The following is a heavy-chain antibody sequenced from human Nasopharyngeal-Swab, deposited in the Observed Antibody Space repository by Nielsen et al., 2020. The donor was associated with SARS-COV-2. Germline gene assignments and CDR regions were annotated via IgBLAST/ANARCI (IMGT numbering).Heavy chain of an antibody. CDR2: ISYDGSNK. D-gene: IGHD3-10*01. J-gene: IGHJ3*02. V-gene: IGHV3-30-3*01. CDR3: AKARLLYFGERDAFDI. CDR1: GFTFSSYA. Sequence: GESLKISCAASGFTFSSYAMHWVRQAPGKGLEWVAVISYDGSNKYYADSVEGRFTISRDNSKNTLYLQMNSLRVEDTAVYYCAKARLLYFGERDAFDIWGQGTMVTVSS.